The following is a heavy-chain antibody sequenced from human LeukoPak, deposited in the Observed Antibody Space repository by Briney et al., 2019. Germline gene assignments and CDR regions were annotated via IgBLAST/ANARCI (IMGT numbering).Heavy chain of an antibody. Sequence: ESGPALVKPTQTLTLTCTFSGFSLSTSGMCVSWIRQPPGKALEWLARIDWDDDKYYSTSLKTRLTISKDTSKNQVVLTMTNMDPVDTATYYCARIRHSSSSGNFDYWGQGTLVIVSS. CDR1: GFSLSTSGMC. D-gene: IGHD6-6*01. CDR2: IDWDDDK. CDR3: ARIRHSSSSGNFDY. J-gene: IGHJ4*02. V-gene: IGHV2-70*11.